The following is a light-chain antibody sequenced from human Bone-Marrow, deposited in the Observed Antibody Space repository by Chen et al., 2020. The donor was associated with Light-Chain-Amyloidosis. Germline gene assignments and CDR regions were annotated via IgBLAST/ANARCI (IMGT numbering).Light chain of an antibody. V-gene: IGLV2-14*01. Sequence: QSALTQPASVSGSPGQSITISCTGTSGDVGTYNYVSLYQQHPGKAPKVMIYAVSNRPSGVSNRFSGSKSCNTASLTISGLQADDEADYYCSSFTSSSSYVFGPGTKVTVL. CDR1: SGDVGTYNY. CDR3: SSFTSSSSYV. J-gene: IGLJ1*01. CDR2: AVS.